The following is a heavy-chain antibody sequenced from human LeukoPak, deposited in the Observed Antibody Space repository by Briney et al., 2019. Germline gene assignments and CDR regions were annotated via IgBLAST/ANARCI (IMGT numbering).Heavy chain of an antibody. D-gene: IGHD3-9*01. V-gene: IGHV4-4*07. Sequence: TSETLSLTCTVSGGSICSFYWSWIRQPAGKGLEWIGRIYTSRSTNYNTSLKSRVTMPVATSKKQSSLMLNSVSAAHTAGPYFPRDSFDWLSRGNLCDPWGQRTLVTVSS. J-gene: IGHJ5*02. CDR2: IYTSRST. CDR3: PRDSFDWLSRGNLCDP. CDR1: GGSICSFY.